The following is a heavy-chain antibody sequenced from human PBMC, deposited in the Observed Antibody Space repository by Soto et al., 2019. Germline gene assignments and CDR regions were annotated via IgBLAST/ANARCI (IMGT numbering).Heavy chain of an antibody. J-gene: IGHJ6*02. CDR1: GFTFSSYS. CDR3: ARDRSPYYYDSSGYYLNYYYYYGMDV. CDR2: ISSSSSYI. D-gene: IGHD3-22*01. Sequence: VGSLRLSCAASGFTFSSYSMNWVRQAPGKGLEWVSSISSSSSYIYYADSVKGRFTISRDNAKNSLYLQMNSLRAEDTAVYYCARDRSPYYYDSSGYYLNYYYYYGMDVWGQGTTVTVSS. V-gene: IGHV3-21*01.